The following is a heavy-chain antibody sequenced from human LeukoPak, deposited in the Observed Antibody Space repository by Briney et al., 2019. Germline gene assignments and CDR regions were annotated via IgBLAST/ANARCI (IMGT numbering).Heavy chain of an antibody. CDR3: ARHEYGLLDY. D-gene: IGHD4/OR15-4a*01. V-gene: IGHV4-39*01. J-gene: IGHJ4*02. Sequence: SETLSLTCTVSGGSISSSSYYWGWIRQPPGKGLEWIGSIYYSGSTYYNPSLKSRVTISVDTSKNQFSLKLSSVTAADTAAYYCARHEYGLLDYWGQGTLVTVSS. CDR1: GGSISSSSYY. CDR2: IYYSGST.